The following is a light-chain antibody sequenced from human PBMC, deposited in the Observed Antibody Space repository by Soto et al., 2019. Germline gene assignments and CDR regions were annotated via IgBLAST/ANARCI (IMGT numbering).Light chain of an antibody. CDR1: QSVSSY. CDR2: DAS. V-gene: IGKV3-11*01. J-gene: IGKJ4*01. CDR3: QQRSNWPPSLT. Sequence: EIVLTQSPAALSLSPGERATLSCRASQSVSSYLAWYQQKPGQAPRLLIYDASIRATGIPARFSGSGSGTDFTLTIRSLEPEDFAVYYCQQRSNWPPSLTFGGGTKVEIK.